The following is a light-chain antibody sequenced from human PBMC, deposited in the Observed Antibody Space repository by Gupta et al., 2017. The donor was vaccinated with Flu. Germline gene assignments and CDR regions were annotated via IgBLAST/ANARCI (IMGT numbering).Light chain of an antibody. CDR1: QGLVYSDGNTY. V-gene: IGKV2-30*01. Sequence: ISCRSSQGLVYSDGNTYLHWFQQRPGQTPRRLIHLVSYRDSGVPDRFSGSGSGTDFTLKISRVETEDVGLYFCMQGAHWPWAFGQGTKVEIK. J-gene: IGKJ1*01. CDR3: MQGAHWPWA. CDR2: LVS.